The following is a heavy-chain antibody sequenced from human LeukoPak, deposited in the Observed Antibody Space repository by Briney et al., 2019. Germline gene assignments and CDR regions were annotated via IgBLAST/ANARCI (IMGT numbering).Heavy chain of an antibody. J-gene: IGHJ4*02. CDR2: ISYGGSNK. D-gene: IGHD2-2*03. CDR1: GFTFSSYG. CDR3: ANLLDIVVVPAAQSADFDY. V-gene: IGHV3-30*18. Sequence: LPGGSLRLSCAASGFTFSSYGMHWVRQAPGKGLEWVAVISYGGSNKYYADSVKGRFTISRDNSKNTLYLQMNSLRAEDTAVYYCANLLDIVVVPAAQSADFDYWGQGTLVTVSS.